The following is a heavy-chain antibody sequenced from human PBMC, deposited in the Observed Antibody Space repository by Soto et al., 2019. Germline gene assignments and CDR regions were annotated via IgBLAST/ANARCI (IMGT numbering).Heavy chain of an antibody. Sequence: SLRLSCAASGFTCSSYWMHCVRQAPGNGLVCVSRINSDGSSTSYADSVKGRFTISRDNAKNTLYLQMNSLRAEDTAVYYCARDYRSHYYYDSRGYYSNWGQGTMGTVSS. V-gene: IGHV3-74*01. J-gene: IGHJ4*02. CDR3: ARDYRSHYYYDSRGYYSN. CDR1: GFTCSSYW. CDR2: INSDGSST. D-gene: IGHD3-22*01.